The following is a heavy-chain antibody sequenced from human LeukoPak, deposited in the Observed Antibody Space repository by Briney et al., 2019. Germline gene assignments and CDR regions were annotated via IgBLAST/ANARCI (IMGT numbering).Heavy chain of an antibody. CDR3: VKGGSISHNWFDS. V-gene: IGHV3-30*02. CDR2: ILNDGTWE. Sequence: GGSLRLSCAASGFTYSYYGMHCVRQAPGRGLEWVAFILNDGTWEYYPDSVKGRLTISRDNSRNTLYLQMNSVRLEDTAIYYCVKGGSISHNWFDSWGQGTLVTVSS. J-gene: IGHJ5*01. D-gene: IGHD3-16*01. CDR1: GFTYSYYG.